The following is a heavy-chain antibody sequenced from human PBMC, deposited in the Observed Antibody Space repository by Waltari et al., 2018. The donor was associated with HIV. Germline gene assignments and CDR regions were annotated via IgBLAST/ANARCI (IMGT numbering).Heavy chain of an antibody. V-gene: IGHV3-53*05. CDR2: IYPGGDT. CDR3: ARGVRYLGP. J-gene: IGHJ5*02. CDR1: YFFVSLAY. Sequence: AESGGTLIQPGGSLRLSFVAYYFFVSLAYLTWVRQAAGKLLEWLAVIYPGGDTYYAESVKVRFTLSRDNSKNTVFLQINNLVFDDTALYFCARGVRYLGPWGRGTRVTVSS. D-gene: IGHD3-9*01.